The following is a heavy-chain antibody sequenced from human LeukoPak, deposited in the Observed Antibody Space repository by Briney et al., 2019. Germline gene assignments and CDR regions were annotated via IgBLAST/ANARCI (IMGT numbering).Heavy chain of an antibody. Sequence: NPSETLSLTCTVSDGSISSYYWSWIRQPPGKGLEWIGYIYYSGSTNYNPSLKSRVTISVDTSKNQFSLKLSSVTAADTAVYYCAIMAAAKSAALDYWGQGTLVTVSS. V-gene: IGHV4-59*01. CDR1: DGSISSYY. CDR3: AIMAAAKSAALDY. D-gene: IGHD6-13*01. CDR2: IYYSGST. J-gene: IGHJ4*02.